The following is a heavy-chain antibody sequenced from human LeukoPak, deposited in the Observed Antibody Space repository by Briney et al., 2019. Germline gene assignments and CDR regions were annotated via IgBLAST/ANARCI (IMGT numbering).Heavy chain of an antibody. CDR1: GFPFDDYA. Sequence: PGRSLILSCAASGFPFDDYAMHWVRPPPGKGLEWVSGISWNSGRIGYADSVKGRFTISRDNAKNSLYLQMNSLRAEDTALYYCAKETYGDFPYYDYWGQGTLVTVSS. CDR3: AKETYGDFPYYDY. J-gene: IGHJ4*02. V-gene: IGHV3-9*01. CDR2: ISWNSGRI. D-gene: IGHD4-17*01.